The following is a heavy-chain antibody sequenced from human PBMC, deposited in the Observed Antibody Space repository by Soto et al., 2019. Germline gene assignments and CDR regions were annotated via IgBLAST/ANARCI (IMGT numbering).Heavy chain of an antibody. CDR3: TSRGLAYGDYKLDY. J-gene: IGHJ4*02. Sequence: GGSLRLSCAASGFTFSGPAMHWVRQASGKGLEWVGRIRSKANSYATAYAASVKGRFTISRDDSKNTAYLQMNSLKTEDTAVYYCTSRGLAYGDYKLDYWGQGTLVTVSS. V-gene: IGHV3-73*01. D-gene: IGHD4-17*01. CDR1: GFTFSGPA. CDR2: IRSKANSYAT.